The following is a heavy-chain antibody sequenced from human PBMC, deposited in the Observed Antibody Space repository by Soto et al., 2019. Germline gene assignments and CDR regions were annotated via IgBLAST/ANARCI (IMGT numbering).Heavy chain of an antibody. Sequence: ELQLVESGGGLVQPGGSVRLSCAVSGLTVSNNYMSWVRQAPGKGLEWVSRIYSGGDTFYSNSVRGRFTISRDSSKNTLYLQMDSLRVEDTAVDYCARDPGGSVGHGGWGQGTMVTVSS. V-gene: IGHV3-66*01. CDR2: IYSGGDT. J-gene: IGHJ3*01. CDR1: GLTVSNNY. D-gene: IGHD3-10*01. CDR3: ARDPGGSVGHGG.